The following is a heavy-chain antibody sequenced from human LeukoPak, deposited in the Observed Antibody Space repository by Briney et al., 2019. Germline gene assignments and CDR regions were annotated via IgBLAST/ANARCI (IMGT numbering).Heavy chain of an antibody. Sequence: SETLSLTCAVYGGSFSGYYWSWIRQPPGKGMEWIGEINHSGSTNYNPSLKSRVIISVDTSKNQFSLKLSSVTAANTAVYYCARRRVVVVAATVPSLKRYWYFDLWGRGTLVTVSS. V-gene: IGHV4-34*01. CDR2: INHSGST. D-gene: IGHD2-15*01. CDR3: ARRRVVVVAATVPSLKRYWYFDL. J-gene: IGHJ2*01. CDR1: GGSFSGYY.